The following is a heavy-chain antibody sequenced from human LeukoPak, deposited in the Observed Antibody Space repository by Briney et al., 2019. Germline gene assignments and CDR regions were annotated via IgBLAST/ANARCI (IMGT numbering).Heavy chain of an antibody. V-gene: IGHV3-48*03. D-gene: IGHD2-15*01. J-gene: IGHJ4*02. Sequence: GGSLRLSCAASRFTFSSYEMNWVRQAPGKGLEWVSYISSSGSTIYYADSVKGRFTISRDNAKNSLYLQMNSLRAEDTAVYYCAKPRAVVVAASFDYWGQGTLVTVSS. CDR2: ISSSGSTI. CDR1: RFTFSSYE. CDR3: AKPRAVVVAASFDY.